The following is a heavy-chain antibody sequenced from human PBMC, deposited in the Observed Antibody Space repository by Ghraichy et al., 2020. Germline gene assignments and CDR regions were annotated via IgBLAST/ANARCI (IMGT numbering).Heavy chain of an antibody. V-gene: IGHV3-23*01. Sequence: GGSLRLSCAASGFTFSSYAMSWVRQAPGKGLEWVSAISGSGGSTYYADSVKGRFTISRDNSKNTLYLQMNSLRAEDTAVYYCAKSVGDLVVITPLDYWGQGTLVTVSS. CDR2: ISGSGGST. CDR1: GFTFSSYA. J-gene: IGHJ4*02. D-gene: IGHD3-3*01. CDR3: AKSVGDLVVITPLDY.